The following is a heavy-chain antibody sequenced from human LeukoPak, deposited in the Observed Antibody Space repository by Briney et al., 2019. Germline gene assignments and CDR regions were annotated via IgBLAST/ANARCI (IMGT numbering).Heavy chain of an antibody. Sequence: ASVKVSCKASGYTFTSYGISWVRQAPGQGLEWMGWISAYNGNTNYAQKLQGRVTMTTDTSTSTAYMELRSLRSDDTAVYYCARDGRGDYYDSSGYLSCDYWGQGTLVTVSS. CDR3: ARDGRGDYYDSSGYLSCDY. V-gene: IGHV1-18*01. D-gene: IGHD3-22*01. CDR2: ISAYNGNT. J-gene: IGHJ4*02. CDR1: GYTFTSYG.